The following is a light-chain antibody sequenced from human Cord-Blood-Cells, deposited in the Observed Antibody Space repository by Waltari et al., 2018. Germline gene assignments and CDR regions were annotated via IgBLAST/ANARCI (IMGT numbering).Light chain of an antibody. CDR2: GKN. CDR1: SLRSYY. J-gene: IGLJ2*01. Sequence: SSELTQDPAVSVALGQTVRITCQGDSLRSYYVSWYQQKPGQAHVLVIYGKNNRPSGIPDRFSGSSSGKTASLTITGAQAEDEADYYCNSRDSSGNHVVFGGGTKLTVL. CDR3: NSRDSSGNHVV. V-gene: IGLV3-19*01.